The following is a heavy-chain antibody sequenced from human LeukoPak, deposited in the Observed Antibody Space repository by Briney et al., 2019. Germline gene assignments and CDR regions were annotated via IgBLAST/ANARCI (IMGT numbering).Heavy chain of an antibody. CDR3: ARDDYDSSGYYYESWFDP. D-gene: IGHD3-22*01. CDR2: IYHSGST. V-gene: IGHV4-38-2*02. J-gene: IGHJ5*02. CDR1: GYSISSGYY. Sequence: SGTLSLTCTVSGYSISSGYYWGWIRQPPGKGLEWIGSIYHSGSTYYNPSLKSRVTISVDTSKNQFSLKLSSVTAADTAVYYCARDDYDSSGYYYESWFDPWGQGTLVTVSS.